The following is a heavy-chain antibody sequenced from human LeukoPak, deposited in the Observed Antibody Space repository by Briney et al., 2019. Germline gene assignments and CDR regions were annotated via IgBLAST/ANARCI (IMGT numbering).Heavy chain of an antibody. CDR3: ARSLRWQLVRQYFDY. J-gene: IGHJ4*02. D-gene: IGHD6-13*01. CDR1: GFTFSSYW. CDR2: IKQDGSEK. Sequence: GGSLRLSCAASGFTFSSYWKSWVRQAPGKGLEWVANIKQDGSEKYYVDSVKGRFTISRDNAKNSLYLQMNSLRAEDTAVYYCARSLRWQLVRQYFDYWGQGTLVTVSS. V-gene: IGHV3-7*01.